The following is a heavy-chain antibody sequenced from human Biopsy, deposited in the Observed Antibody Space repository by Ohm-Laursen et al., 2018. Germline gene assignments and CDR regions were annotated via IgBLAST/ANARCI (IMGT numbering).Heavy chain of an antibody. D-gene: IGHD1-26*01. CDR2: IYYTGST. CDR1: GGSISSYY. V-gene: IGHV4-59*08. CDR3: ARHAPSYSGSYWRYFDL. J-gene: IGHJ2*01. Sequence: SETLSLTCTVSGGSISSYYWSWIRQPPGKGLEWIGYIYYTGSTNYNPSLKSQVTISVDTSMNHFSRRLTSVTAADTAVYYCARHAPSYSGSYWRYFDLWGRGTLVTVSS.